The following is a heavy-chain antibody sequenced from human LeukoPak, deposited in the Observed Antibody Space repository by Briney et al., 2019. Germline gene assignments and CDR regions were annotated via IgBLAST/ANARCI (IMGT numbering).Heavy chain of an antibody. V-gene: IGHV4-34*01. CDR1: GGSLSGYY. CDR3: ARGRHYFDY. Sequence: PSETLSLTCAVYGGSLSGYYWSWIRQPPGKGLEWIGEINHSGSTNYNPSLKSRVTISVDTSKNQFSLKLSSVTAADTAVYYCARGRHYFDYWGQGTLVTVSS. J-gene: IGHJ4*02. CDR2: INHSGST.